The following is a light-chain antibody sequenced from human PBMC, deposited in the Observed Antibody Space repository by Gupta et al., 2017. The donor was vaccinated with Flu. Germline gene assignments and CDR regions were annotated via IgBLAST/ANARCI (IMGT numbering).Light chain of an antibody. Sequence: SATLSCRASESVSSNLAWYQQKPGQAPRLLIYGASTRATGIPVRFSASGSGTEFTLTISSLQSEDFEVYYCQHYNNWPPMYTFGQGTNLEIK. CDR3: QHYNNWPPMYT. CDR1: ESVSSN. V-gene: IGKV3-15*01. CDR2: GAS. J-gene: IGKJ2*01.